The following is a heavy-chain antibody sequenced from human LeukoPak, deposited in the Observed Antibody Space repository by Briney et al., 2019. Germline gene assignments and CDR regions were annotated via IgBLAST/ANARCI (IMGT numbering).Heavy chain of an antibody. CDR3: ARAGYYGSGSYYGMDV. V-gene: IGHV3-33*01. J-gene: IGHJ6*02. CDR2: IWYDGSNK. CDR1: GFTFNEYG. D-gene: IGHD3-10*01. Sequence: PGRSLRLSCAASGFTFNEYGMHWVRQAPGKGLEWVALIWYDGSNKYYADPVKGRFTISRDNSKNTQYLQMNSLRAEDTAVYYCARAGYYGSGSYYGMDVWGQGTAVTFSS.